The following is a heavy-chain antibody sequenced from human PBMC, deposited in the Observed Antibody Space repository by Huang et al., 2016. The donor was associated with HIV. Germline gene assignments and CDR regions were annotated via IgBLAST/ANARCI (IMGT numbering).Heavy chain of an antibody. CDR2: INPSGGST. D-gene: IGHD3-22*01. CDR3: ARDIPANYYDSSGLDY. CDR1: GYTFTSYY. J-gene: IGHJ4*02. Sequence: QVQLVQSGAEVKKPGASVKVSCKASGYTFTSYYMHWVRQAPGQGLEWMGIINPSGGSTDYEQKFQGRVTLTRDTSTSTVYMELSSLRSEDTAVYYCARDIPANYYDSSGLDYWGQGTLVTVSS. V-gene: IGHV1-46*01.